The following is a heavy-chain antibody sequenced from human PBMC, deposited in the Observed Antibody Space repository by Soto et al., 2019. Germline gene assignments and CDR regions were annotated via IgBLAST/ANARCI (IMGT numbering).Heavy chain of an antibody. D-gene: IGHD2-2*01. CDR3: ARDNCSSTSCCLYNWFDL. Sequence: SVKVSCKASGGTFSSYAISWVRQAPGQGLEWMGGIIPIFGTANYAQKFQGRVTITADESTSTAYMELSSLRSEDTAVYYCARDNCSSTSCCLYNWFDLWGQRTLVTVSS. CDR2: IIPIFGTA. CDR1: GGTFSSYA. V-gene: IGHV1-69*13. J-gene: IGHJ5*02.